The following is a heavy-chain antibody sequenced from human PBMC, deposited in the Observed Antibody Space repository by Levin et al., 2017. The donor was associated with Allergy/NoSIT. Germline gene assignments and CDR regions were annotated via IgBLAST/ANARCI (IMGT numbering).Heavy chain of an antibody. CDR3: AAITVTTFGSVAFDI. Sequence: PGESLKISCAASGFTFSSYGMHWVRQAPGKGLEWVAVISYDGSNKYYADSVKGRFTISRDNSKNTLYLQMNSLRAEDTAVYYCAAITVTTFGSVAFDIWGQGTMVTVSS. CDR2: ISYDGSNK. D-gene: IGHD4-17*01. CDR1: GFTFSSYG. V-gene: IGHV3-30*03. J-gene: IGHJ3*02.